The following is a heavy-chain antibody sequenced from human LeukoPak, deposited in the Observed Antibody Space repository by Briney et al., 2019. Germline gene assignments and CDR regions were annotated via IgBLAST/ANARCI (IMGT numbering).Heavy chain of an antibody. Sequence: GASVKVSCKASGYTFTGYYMHWVRQAPGQGLEWMGWINPNSGGTNYAQKFQGRVTMTRDTSISTAYMELSRLRSDDTAVYYCARAPFLPAAIKWFDPWGQGTLVTVSS. CDR2: INPNSGGT. CDR3: ARAPFLPAAIKWFDP. D-gene: IGHD2-2*01. CDR1: GYTFTGYY. J-gene: IGHJ5*02. V-gene: IGHV1-2*02.